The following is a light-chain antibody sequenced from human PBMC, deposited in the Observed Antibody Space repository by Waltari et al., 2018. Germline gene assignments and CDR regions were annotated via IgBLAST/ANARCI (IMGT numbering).Light chain of an antibody. CDR3: SSYAGSNNLV. CDR1: SSDVGGYNY. V-gene: IGLV2-8*01. CDR2: EVS. J-gene: IGLJ2*01. Sequence: QSALTQPPSASGSPGQSVTISCTGTSSDVGGYNYVSWYQQHPGKAPKLMIYEVSKRPPGVPDRFSGSKSGKTASLTVSGRQAEDEADYYCSSYAGSNNLVFGGGTKLTVL.